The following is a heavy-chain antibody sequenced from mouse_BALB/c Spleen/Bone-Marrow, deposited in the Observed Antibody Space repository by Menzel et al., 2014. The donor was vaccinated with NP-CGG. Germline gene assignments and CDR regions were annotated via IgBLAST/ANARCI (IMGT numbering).Heavy chain of an antibody. V-gene: IGHV1-54*01. Sequence: QVQLQQSGAELVRPGTSVKVSCKASGYAFTNYLIEWVKQRPGQGLEWIGVINPGSGGTNYNEKLKGKATLTADKSSSTAYMQLSSLTSDDSAVYFCARRITVVVTPAYWPQWTLVPVTA. CDR3: ARRITVVVTPAY. J-gene: IGHJ3*01. CDR2: INPGSGGT. D-gene: IGHD1-1*01. CDR1: GYAFTNYL.